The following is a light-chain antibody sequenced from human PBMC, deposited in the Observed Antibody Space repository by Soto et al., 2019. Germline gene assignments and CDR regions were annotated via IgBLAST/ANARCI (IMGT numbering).Light chain of an antibody. CDR3: QQYHNWPGFT. Sequence: EIVMTQSPATLSVSPGERATLSCRASQSVSSNLAWYQQKPGQAPRLLIYGASTRATGIPARFSGSGSGTEFTLTISSLQSEDFAVYYCQQYHNWPGFTFGGGTKVEIK. V-gene: IGKV3-15*01. J-gene: IGKJ4*01. CDR1: QSVSSN. CDR2: GAS.